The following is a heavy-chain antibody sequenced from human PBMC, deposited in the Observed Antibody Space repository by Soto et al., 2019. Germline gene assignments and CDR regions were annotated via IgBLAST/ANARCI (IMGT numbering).Heavy chain of an antibody. CDR1: GFTFSSYA. J-gene: IGHJ4*02. V-gene: IGHV3-23*01. CDR2: IIGSGGTT. Sequence: EVQLLESGGGLVQPGGSLRLSCAASGFTFSSYAMSWVRQAPGKGLEWVSAIIGSGGTTYYADSVNGRFTISRDNSKNTLYLQMNSLRAEDTAVYYCAKEKYSSGYGVDYWGQGTLVTVSS. D-gene: IGHD5-18*01. CDR3: AKEKYSSGYGVDY.